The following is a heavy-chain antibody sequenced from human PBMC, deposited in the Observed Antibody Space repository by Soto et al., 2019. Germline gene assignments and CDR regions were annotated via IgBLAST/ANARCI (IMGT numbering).Heavy chain of an antibody. Sequence: QITLKESGPKLVKPTQTLTLTCTFSGFSLDTSGVGVGWIRQPPGKTLEWLALIYWDDDKRYSPSLNSRLTITKDTSKNQVVLRMTNVDPVDTATYYCAHIFDFDWVWAFEYWGQGALVTVSS. V-gene: IGHV2-5*02. J-gene: IGHJ4*02. CDR3: AHIFDFDWVWAFEY. CDR2: IYWDDDK. D-gene: IGHD3-9*01. CDR1: GFSLDTSGVG.